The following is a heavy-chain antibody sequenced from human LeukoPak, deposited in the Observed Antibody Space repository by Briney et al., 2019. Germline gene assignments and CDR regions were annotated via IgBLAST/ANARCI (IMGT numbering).Heavy chain of an antibody. V-gene: IGHV4-39*01. J-gene: IGHJ4*02. Sequence: PSETLSLTCTVSGASISSSVYNWGWIRQPPGKGLQCIGSIWHSGSTHYNPSLQSRVTISVDTAKNLFSLKLTSVTAADTAVYYCASVPVQCISGYSYFDSWGQGTLVTVSS. CDR3: ASVPVQCISGYSYFDS. CDR2: IWHSGST. CDR1: GASISSSVYN. D-gene: IGHD5-12*01.